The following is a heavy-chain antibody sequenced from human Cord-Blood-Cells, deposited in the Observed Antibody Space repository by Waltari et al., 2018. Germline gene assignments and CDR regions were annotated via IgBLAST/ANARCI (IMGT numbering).Heavy chain of an antibody. CDR3: ARGKEIFPDY. V-gene: IGHV4-34*01. J-gene: IGHJ4*02. CDR2: INHTEST. D-gene: IGHD3-9*01. Sequence: QVQLQQWGAGLLKPSETLSLTCAVYGGSFSGYYWSWIRQPPGKGLEWIGEINHTESTNYNPSLKSRVTISVDTSKNQFSLKLSSVTAADTAVYYCARGKEIFPDYWGQGTLVTVSS. CDR1: GGSFSGYY.